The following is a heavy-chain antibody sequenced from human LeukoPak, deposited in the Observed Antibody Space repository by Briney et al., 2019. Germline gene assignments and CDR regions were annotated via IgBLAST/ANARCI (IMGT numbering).Heavy chain of an antibody. Sequence: AETLSLTCTVSGGSISSYYWSWIRQPPGKGLEWIAYIYYSGSTNYNPSLKSRVTISVDTSKNQFSLKLSSVTAADTAVYYCARDRDGYNYDDYWGQGTLVTVSS. CDR3: ARDRDGYNYDDY. CDR1: GGSISSYY. CDR2: IYYSGST. J-gene: IGHJ4*02. D-gene: IGHD5-24*01. V-gene: IGHV4-59*01.